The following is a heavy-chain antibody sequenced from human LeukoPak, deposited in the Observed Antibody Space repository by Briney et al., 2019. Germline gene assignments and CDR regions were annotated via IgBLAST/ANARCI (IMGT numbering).Heavy chain of an antibody. CDR3: MIDYFDWASSRSGNYF. J-gene: IGHJ4*02. Sequence: ASVKVSCKVSGYRLSAVSMRWVRQAPGQGLEWMGGFEPEVGATIYAERFQGRITMTEDTSTDTAYMDLSRLTSEDTAVYYCMIDYFDWASSRSGNYFCGQGTLVTVSS. CDR2: FEPEVGAT. V-gene: IGHV1-24*01. D-gene: IGHD3-3*01. CDR1: GYRLSAVS.